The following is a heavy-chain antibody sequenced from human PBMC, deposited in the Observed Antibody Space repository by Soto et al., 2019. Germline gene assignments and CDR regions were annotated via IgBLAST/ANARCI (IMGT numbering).Heavy chain of an antibody. V-gene: IGHV4-34*01. CDR2: INHSGST. CDR1: GGSFSGYY. D-gene: IGHD3-22*01. Sequence: SETLSLTCAVYGGSFSGYYWSWIRQPPGKGLEWIGEINHSGSTNYNPSLKSRVTISVDSSTNQFSLKLSSVTAADTAVYYCARGWGPRIDSSGYYLVYYYYGMDVWGQGTTVTVSS. CDR3: ARGWGPRIDSSGYYLVYYYYGMDV. J-gene: IGHJ6*02.